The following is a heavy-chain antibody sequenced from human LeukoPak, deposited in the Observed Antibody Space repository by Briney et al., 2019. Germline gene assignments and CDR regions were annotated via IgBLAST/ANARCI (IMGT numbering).Heavy chain of an antibody. V-gene: IGHV3-23*01. CDR3: AKQLGYCSDGSCYFPY. Sequence: GGSLRLSCVASGFTINSNYMSWVRQAPGKGLEWVSAISNNGGYTYYADSVQGRFTISRDNSKSTLCLQMNSLRAEDTAVYYCAKQLGYCSDGSCYFPYWGQGTLVTVSP. J-gene: IGHJ4*02. CDR1: GFTINSNY. CDR2: ISNNGGYT. D-gene: IGHD2-15*01.